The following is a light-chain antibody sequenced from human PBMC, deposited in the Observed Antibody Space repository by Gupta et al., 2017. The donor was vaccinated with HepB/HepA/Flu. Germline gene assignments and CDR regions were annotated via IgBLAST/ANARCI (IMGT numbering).Light chain of an antibody. CDR1: QDIKNF. CDR3: QQYDNLPYT. Sequence: EIQMTQSPPSLSASVGDRVTITCQASQDIKNFLNWFQQKSGKAPQLLIYGSSNLATGVPSRFSGSGSGSRFTLTISGLQLEDKATYYCQQYDNLPYTVGQGTNLGI. CDR2: GSS. V-gene: IGKV1-33*01. J-gene: IGKJ2*01.